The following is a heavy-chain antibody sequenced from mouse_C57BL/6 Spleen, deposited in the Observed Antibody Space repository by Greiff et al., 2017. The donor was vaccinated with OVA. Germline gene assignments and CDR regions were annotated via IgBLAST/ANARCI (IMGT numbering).Heavy chain of an antibody. V-gene: IGHV5-6*01. D-gene: IGHD1-1*01. Sequence: EVMLVESGGDLVKPGGSLKLSCAASGFTFSSYGMSWVRQTPDKRLEWVATISSGGRYTYYPDSVKGRFTISRDNAKNTLYLQMSSLKSEDTAMYYCARQITTVVAFDYWGQGTTLTVSS. CDR3: ARQITTVVAFDY. J-gene: IGHJ2*01. CDR1: GFTFSSYG. CDR2: ISSGGRYT.